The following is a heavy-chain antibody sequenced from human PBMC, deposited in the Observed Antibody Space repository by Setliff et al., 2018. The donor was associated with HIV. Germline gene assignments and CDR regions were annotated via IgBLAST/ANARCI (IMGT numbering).Heavy chain of an antibody. CDR2: IYYTGHT. J-gene: IGHJ6*03. Sequence: PSETLSLTCTVSGDSSSNDYWTWVRQPPGKGLEWIGNIYYTGHTFYDPSLKSQVTTSVDTSKNQFSLKVNSVTAADTAVHYCARGARLLAGYSDRWDYYYMAVWGKGTTVTVSS. CDR3: ARGARLLAGYSDRWDYYYMAV. D-gene: IGHD6-13*01. CDR1: GDSSSNDY. V-gene: IGHV4-59*12.